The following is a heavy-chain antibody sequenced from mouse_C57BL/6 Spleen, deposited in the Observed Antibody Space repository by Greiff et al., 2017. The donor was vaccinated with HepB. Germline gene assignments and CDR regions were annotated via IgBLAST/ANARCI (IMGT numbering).Heavy chain of an antibody. CDR3: AKLGREWYFDV. Sequence: QVQLQQSGPELVKPGASVKISCKASGYSFTSYYIHWVKQRPGQGLEWIGWIYPGSGNTKYNEKFKGKATLTADTSSSTAYMQLSSLTSEDSAVYYCAKLGREWYFDVWGTGTTVTVSS. CDR2: IYPGSGNT. V-gene: IGHV1-66*01. D-gene: IGHD4-1*01. J-gene: IGHJ1*03. CDR1: GYSFTSYY.